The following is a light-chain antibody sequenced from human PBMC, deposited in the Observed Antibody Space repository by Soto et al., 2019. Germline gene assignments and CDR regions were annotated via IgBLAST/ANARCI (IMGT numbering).Light chain of an antibody. J-gene: IGKJ1*01. CDR1: QDIRND. V-gene: IGKV1-17*01. CDR3: LQHNAYPWA. Sequence: DIQMTQSPSSLSASIGDRVTITCRASQDIRNDLVWYQQKPGKAPNRLIYAASTLQSGVPSRFSGSGSGTQFTLTIGSLQPEDFATYYCLQHNAYPWAFGPGTKVEV. CDR2: AAS.